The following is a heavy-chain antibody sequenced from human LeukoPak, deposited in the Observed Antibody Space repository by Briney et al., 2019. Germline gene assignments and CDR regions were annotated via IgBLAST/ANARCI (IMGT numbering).Heavy chain of an antibody. CDR1: GFTFISYW. D-gene: IGHD6-19*01. CDR3: AGSGWQVYFDY. CDR2: IKQDGSER. V-gene: IGHV3-7*01. J-gene: IGHJ4*02. Sequence: VQPGGSLRLSCAASGFTFISYWMSWVRQAPGTGLEWVANIKQDGSERYYVDSVKGRFTISRDNAKNSLSLQMNSLRAEDTGVYCCAGSGWQVYFDYWGQGTLVTVSS.